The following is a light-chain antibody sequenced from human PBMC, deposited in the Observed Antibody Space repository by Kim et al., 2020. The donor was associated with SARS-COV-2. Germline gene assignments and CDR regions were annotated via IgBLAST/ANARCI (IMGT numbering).Light chain of an antibody. CDR1: KLGNKD. V-gene: IGLV3-1*01. J-gene: IGLJ2*01. CDR3: QVWDDYTVI. CDR2: QNT. Sequence: SYELTQPPSVSVSPGQTASITCSGDKLGNKDVSWYHQRPGQSPVLVIYQNTKRPSGIPDRFSGSNSGNTGTLTISGTQAVDEANYYCQVWDDYTVIFGGGTQLTVL.